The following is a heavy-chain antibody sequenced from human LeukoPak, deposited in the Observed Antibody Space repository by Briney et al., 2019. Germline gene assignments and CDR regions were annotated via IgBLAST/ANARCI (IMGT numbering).Heavy chain of an antibody. CDR1: GGSFSGYY. CDR3: ARVRKTYGDYYYYYYMDV. V-gene: IGHV4-34*01. D-gene: IGHD4-17*01. CDR2: INHSGST. Sequence: ASETLSLTCAVYGGSFSGYYWTWIRQPPGKGLEWIGDINHSGSTNYNASLKSRVTISVDTSKNQFSLKLSSVTAGDTAVYYCARVRKTYGDYYYYYYMDVWGKGTTVTVSS. J-gene: IGHJ6*03.